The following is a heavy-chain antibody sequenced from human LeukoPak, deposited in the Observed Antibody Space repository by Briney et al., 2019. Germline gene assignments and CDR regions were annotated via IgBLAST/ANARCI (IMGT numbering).Heavy chain of an antibody. D-gene: IGHD2-2*01. J-gene: IGHJ4*02. V-gene: IGHV1-69*01. CDR3: ARAHPGTSRFDY. CDR2: IIPIFGTA. Sequence: GASVKVSCKASGGTFSSYAISWVQQAPGQGLEWMGGIIPIFGTANYAQKFQGRVTITADESTSTAYMELSSLRSEDTAVYYCARAHPGTSRFDYWGQGTLVTVSS. CDR1: GGTFSSYA.